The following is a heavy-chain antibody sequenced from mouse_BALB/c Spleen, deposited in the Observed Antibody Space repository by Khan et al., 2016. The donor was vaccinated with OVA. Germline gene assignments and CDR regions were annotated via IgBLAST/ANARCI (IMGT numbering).Heavy chain of an antibody. CDR2: IDPENGKS. J-gene: IGHJ3*01. V-gene: IGHV14-1*02. CDR1: GFNIKDYY. CDR3: ARYGYFAWFGY. Sequence: VQLKQSGAELVRPGALVKLSCKASGFNIKDYYMHWVKQRAEQGLEWIGWIDPENGKSIYDPKFQGKASITADTSSNTAYLQLSSLTSEDTAVYYCARYGYFAWFGYWGQGTLVTVSA. D-gene: IGHD1-1*01.